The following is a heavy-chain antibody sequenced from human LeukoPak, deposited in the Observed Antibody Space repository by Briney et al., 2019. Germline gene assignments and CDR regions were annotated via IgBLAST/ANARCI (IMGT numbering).Heavy chain of an antibody. CDR3: ATQPQYCSSTSCYSDY. V-gene: IGHV1-69*13. J-gene: IGHJ4*02. CDR2: IIPIFGTA. D-gene: IGHD2-2*01. CDR1: GGTFSSYA. Sequence: ASVKVSCKASGGTFSSYAISWVRQAPGQGLEWMGGIIPIFGTANYAQKFQGRVTITADESTSTAYMELSSLRSEDTAVYYCATQPQYCSSTSCYSDYWGQGTLVTVSS.